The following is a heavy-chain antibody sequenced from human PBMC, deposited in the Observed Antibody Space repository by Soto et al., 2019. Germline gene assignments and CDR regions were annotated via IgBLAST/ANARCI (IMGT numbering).Heavy chain of an antibody. J-gene: IGHJ5*01. Sequence: PGGSLRLSCAASGFTFSDSWMNWVRQAPGKGLEWVASTVPDGSERYFVDSLKGRFTISRDNTKSSLYLQMNSLRVEDTAVYYCARDRGYNCFDLWGQGTLVTVSS. CDR2: TVPDGSER. CDR1: GFTFSDSW. V-gene: IGHV3-7*01. CDR3: ARDRGYNCFDL.